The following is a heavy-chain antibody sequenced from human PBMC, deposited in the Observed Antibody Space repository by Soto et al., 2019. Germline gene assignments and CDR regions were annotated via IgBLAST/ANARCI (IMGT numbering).Heavy chain of an antibody. CDR3: ARVRGYSGYAAHYYYYMDV. D-gene: IGHD5-12*01. J-gene: IGHJ6*03. CDR1: GGSFSGYY. Sequence: SETLSLTCAVYGGSFSGYYWSWIRQPPGKGLEWIGEINHSGSTNYNPSLKSRVTISVDTSKNQFSLKLSSVTAADTAVYYCARVRGYSGYAAHYYYYMDVWGKGTTVTVSS. V-gene: IGHV4-34*01. CDR2: INHSGST.